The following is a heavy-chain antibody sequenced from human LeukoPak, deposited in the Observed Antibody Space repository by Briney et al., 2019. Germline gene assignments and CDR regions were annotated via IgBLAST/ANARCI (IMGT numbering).Heavy chain of an antibody. V-gene: IGHV3-23*01. CDR3: AKRNTMIRGGPCFDH. Sequence: GGSLRLSCAASGFTFSSYAMSWVRQAPGEGLEWVSAISGSGGSTYYADSVKGRFTVSRDNSKNTLYLQMNDLRPEDTAKYYCAKRNTMIRGGPCFDHWGQGLLVTVSS. CDR2: ISGSGGST. J-gene: IGHJ4*02. D-gene: IGHD3-10*01. CDR1: GFTFSSYA.